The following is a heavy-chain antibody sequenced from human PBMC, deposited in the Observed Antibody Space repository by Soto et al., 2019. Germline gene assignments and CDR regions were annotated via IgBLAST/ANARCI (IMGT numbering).Heavy chain of an antibody. CDR3: ARDSIAGGYYYYYGMDV. V-gene: IGHV3-53*01. CDR1: GFTVSDSH. D-gene: IGHD6-13*01. J-gene: IGHJ6*02. CDR2: IYSGGNT. Sequence: EVQLLESGGDLIQPGGSLRLSCAASGFTVSDSHMSWVRQAPGKGLEWVSIIYSGGNTYYAESVKGRFTISRDKSENTLYLQMYSLRAEDTAVYYCARDSIAGGYYYYYGMDVWGQGTTVTVSS.